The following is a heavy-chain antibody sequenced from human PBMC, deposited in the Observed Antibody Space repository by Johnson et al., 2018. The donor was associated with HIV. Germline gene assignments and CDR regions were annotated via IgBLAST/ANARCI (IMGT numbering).Heavy chain of an antibody. V-gene: IGHV3-30*02. CDR3: AKDRRMAAATGDAFDI. D-gene: IGHD6-13*01. J-gene: IGHJ3*02. CDR1: GFTFSSYG. Sequence: QVQLVESGGGVVQPGGSLRLSCAASGFTFSSYGMHWVRQAPGKGLEWVAFIRYDGSNKYYADSVKGRFTISRDNSKNTLYLQMNSLRAEDTAGYYCAKDRRMAAATGDAFDIWGQGTIVTVSS. CDR2: IRYDGSNK.